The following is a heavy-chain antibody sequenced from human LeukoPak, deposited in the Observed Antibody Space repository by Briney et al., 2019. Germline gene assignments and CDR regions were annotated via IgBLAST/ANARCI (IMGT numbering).Heavy chain of an antibody. J-gene: IGHJ4*02. Sequence: PGGSPRLSCAASGFSLSTYWMSWVRQGPGKGLEWGANIKQGGSEQYYGDSVQGRFTISRDKANNSLFLQMDSLAAEDTAVYYCAREGRWLYVIFTGYFDYWGQGILVTVSS. CDR1: GFSLSTYW. V-gene: IGHV3-7*01. CDR2: IKQGGSEQ. CDR3: AREGRWLYVIFTGYFDY. D-gene: IGHD3-9*01.